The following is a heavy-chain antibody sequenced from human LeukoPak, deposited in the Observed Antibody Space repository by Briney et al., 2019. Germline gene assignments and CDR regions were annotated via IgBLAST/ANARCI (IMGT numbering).Heavy chain of an antibody. CDR3: ARHRHIVMVDDAFDI. CDR1: DGSIKSDY. Sequence: EALSFSFAVGDGSIKSDYWSWLRQPPAKGPEWIGFIHYSRTTNSLSINYNPSLKSRVTISVDTAKSQCSLRVNSVTAADTAVYYCARHRHIVMVDDAFDIWGQGTMVTVSS. V-gene: IGHV4-59*01. J-gene: IGHJ3*02. D-gene: IGHD2-15*01. CDR2: IHYSRTTNSLSI.